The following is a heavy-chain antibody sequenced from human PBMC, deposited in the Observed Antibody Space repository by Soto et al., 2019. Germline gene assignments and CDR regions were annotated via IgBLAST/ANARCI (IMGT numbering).Heavy chain of an antibody. Sequence: PSGTLSPPGQPSSDSITPDHWSWIPRPPGRRLVGVGYFFSRGRTDYNPSLKSRVTISADTPTNQFSLKVSSATAADTAVYYCARGTSWQLPFDYWGQGTLVTVSS. D-gene: IGHD6-13*01. J-gene: IGHJ4*02. V-gene: IGHV4-59*12. CDR1: SDSITPDH. CDR2: FFSRGRT. CDR3: ARGTSWQLPFDY.